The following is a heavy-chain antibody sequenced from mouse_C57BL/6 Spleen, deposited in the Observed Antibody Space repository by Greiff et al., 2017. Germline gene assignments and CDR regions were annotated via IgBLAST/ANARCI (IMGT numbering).Heavy chain of an antibody. Sequence: QVQLQQPGAELVKPGASVKMSCKASGYTFTSYWITWVKQRPGQGLEWIGDIYPGSGSTNYNEKFKSKATLTVDTSSSTAYMQLSSLTSEDSAVXYCASSEYYGSSYIYCDYWGQGTTLTVSS. D-gene: IGHD1-1*01. CDR2: IYPGSGST. J-gene: IGHJ2*01. CDR1: GYTFTSYW. CDR3: ASSEYYGSSYIYCDY. V-gene: IGHV1-55*01.